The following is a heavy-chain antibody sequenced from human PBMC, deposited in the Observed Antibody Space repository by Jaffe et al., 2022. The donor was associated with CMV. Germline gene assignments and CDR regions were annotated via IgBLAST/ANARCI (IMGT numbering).Heavy chain of an antibody. CDR3: AKDLETTHHYYYYYGMDV. V-gene: IGHV3-23*01. J-gene: IGHJ6*02. D-gene: IGHD4-17*01. CDR2: ISGSGGST. Sequence: EVQLLESGGGLVQPGGSLRLSCAASGFTFSSYAMSWVRQAPGKGLEWVSAISGSGGSTYYADSVKGRFTISRDNSKNTLYLQMNSLRAEDTAVYYCAKDLETTHHYYYYYGMDVWGQGTTVTVSS. CDR1: GFTFSSYA.